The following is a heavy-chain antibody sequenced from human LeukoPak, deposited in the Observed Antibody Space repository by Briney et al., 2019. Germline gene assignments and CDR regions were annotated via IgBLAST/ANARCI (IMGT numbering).Heavy chain of an antibody. J-gene: IGHJ4*02. V-gene: IGHV1-18*01. CDR1: GYTFTSYG. D-gene: IGHD3-10*01. Sequence: ASVNVSCKVSGYTFTSYGISWVRQAPGQGLESMGWISAYNGNTNYAQKLQGRVTMTTDTSTSTAYMELRSLRSDDTAVYYCARADPYYPTAHNFDYWGQGTLVTVSS. CDR2: ISAYNGNT. CDR3: ARADPYYPTAHNFDY.